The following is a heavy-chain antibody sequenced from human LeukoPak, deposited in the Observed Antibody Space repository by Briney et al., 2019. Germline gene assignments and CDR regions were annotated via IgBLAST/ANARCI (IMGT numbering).Heavy chain of an antibody. CDR3: AKDLKGYDSSS. Sequence: GGSLRLSCAASGFTFDDYAMHWVRQAPGKGLEWVSGISWNSGSIGYADSVKGRFTISRDNAKNSLYLQMNSLRAEDTALYYCAKDLKGYDSSSWGQGTLVTVSS. D-gene: IGHD3-22*01. J-gene: IGHJ4*02. V-gene: IGHV3-9*01. CDR2: ISWNSGSI. CDR1: GFTFDDYA.